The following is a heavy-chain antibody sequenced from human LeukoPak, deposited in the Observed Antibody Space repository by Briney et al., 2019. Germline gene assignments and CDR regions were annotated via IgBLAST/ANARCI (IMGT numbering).Heavy chain of an antibody. J-gene: IGHJ4*02. CDR3: ARAWGLALDLTMD. CDR2: INSDGSST. D-gene: IGHD1-26*01. Sequence: PGGSLRLSCAASGFTFGLYSMTWVRQAPGKGLEWVSRINSDGSSTSYADSVKGRFTISRDNAKNTLYLQMNSLRAEDTAVYYCARAWGLALDLTMDWGQGTLVTVSS. CDR1: GFTFGLYS. V-gene: IGHV3-74*01.